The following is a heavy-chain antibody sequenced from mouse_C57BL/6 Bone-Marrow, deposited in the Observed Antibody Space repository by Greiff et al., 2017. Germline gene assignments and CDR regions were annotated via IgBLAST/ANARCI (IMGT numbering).Heavy chain of an antibody. CDR1: GFTFSSYG. CDR2: ISSGGSYT. V-gene: IGHV5-6*01. Sequence: EVQLVESGGDLVKPGGSLKLSCAASGFTFSSYGMSWVRQTPDKRLEWVATISSGGSYTYYPDSVKGRFTISRDNAKNTLYLQMSSLKSEDTAMYYWARHRRAITPYWYFDVWGTGTTVTVSS. CDR3: ARHRRAITPYWYFDV. D-gene: IGHD3-3*01. J-gene: IGHJ1*03.